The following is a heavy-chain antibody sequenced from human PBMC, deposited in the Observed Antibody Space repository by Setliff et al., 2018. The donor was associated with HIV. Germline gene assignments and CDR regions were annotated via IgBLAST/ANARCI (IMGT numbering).Heavy chain of an antibody. CDR3: ARALGYCSSTSCYAEYCDY. Sequence: PSETLSLTCTVSGGSISSGDYYWSWIRQHPGKGLEWIGYINYSGSTYYNPSLKSRLNISVDTSKNQFSLNLSSVTATDTAVYYCARALGYCSSTSCYAEYCDYWGQGTLVTVSS. CDR2: INYSGST. V-gene: IGHV4-31*03. J-gene: IGHJ4*02. D-gene: IGHD2-2*01. CDR1: GGSISSGDYY.